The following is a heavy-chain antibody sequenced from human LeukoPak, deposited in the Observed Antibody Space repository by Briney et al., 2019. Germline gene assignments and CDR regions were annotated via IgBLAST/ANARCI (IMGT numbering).Heavy chain of an antibody. CDR1: GYTFTSYY. J-gene: IGHJ4*01. CDR2: INPSGGST. Sequence: ASVKVSFKASGYTFTSYYMHWVRQARGQGLDWMGLINPSGGSTSYAQKFQGRVTMTRDTSTSTVYKELSSLKSEDTAVNYCARDLGDVDTAMVEYYFDYWGQGTLVTISS. CDR3: ARDLGDVDTAMVEYYFDY. V-gene: IGHV1-46*01. D-gene: IGHD5-18*01.